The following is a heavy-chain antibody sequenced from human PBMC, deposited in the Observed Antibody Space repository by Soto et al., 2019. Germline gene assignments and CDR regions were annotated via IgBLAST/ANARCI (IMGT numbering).Heavy chain of an antibody. CDR2: IYSGGST. V-gene: IGHV3-53*05. Sequence: GGSLRLSWGVTVSSNYMSWVRQAPGKGLEWVSVIYSGGSTYYADSVKGRFTISRDNSKNTLYLQMNSLRAEDTAVYYCARVPSSSGRAHFDYWGQGTLVTVSS. CDR3: ARVPSSSGRAHFDY. J-gene: IGHJ4*02. CDR1: VTVSSNY. D-gene: IGHD2-15*01.